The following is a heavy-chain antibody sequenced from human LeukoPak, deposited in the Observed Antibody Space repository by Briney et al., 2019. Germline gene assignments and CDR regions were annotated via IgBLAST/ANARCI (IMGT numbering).Heavy chain of an antibody. V-gene: IGHV3-53*01. Sequence: GGSLRLSCAASGFTVSSNYMSWVRQAPGKGLEWVSVIYSGGSTYYADSVKGRFTISRDNSKNTLYLQMNSLRAEDTAVYYCARDHYYDSSGQNWFDPWGQGTLVTVSS. CDR3: ARDHYYDSSGQNWFDP. CDR1: GFTVSSNY. CDR2: IYSGGST. J-gene: IGHJ5*02. D-gene: IGHD3-22*01.